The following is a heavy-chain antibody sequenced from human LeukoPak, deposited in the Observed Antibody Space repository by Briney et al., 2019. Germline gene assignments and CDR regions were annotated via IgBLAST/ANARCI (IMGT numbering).Heavy chain of an antibody. CDR2: ISSSGSTI. J-gene: IGHJ6*04. V-gene: IGHV3-48*03. CDR3: AELGITMIGGV. Sequence: GGSLRLSCAASGFIFSSYAMHWVRQAPGKGLEWVSYISSSGSTIYYADSVKGRFTISRDNAKNSLYLQMNSLRAEDTAVYYCAELGITMIGGVWGKGTTVTISS. CDR1: GFIFSSYA. D-gene: IGHD3-10*02.